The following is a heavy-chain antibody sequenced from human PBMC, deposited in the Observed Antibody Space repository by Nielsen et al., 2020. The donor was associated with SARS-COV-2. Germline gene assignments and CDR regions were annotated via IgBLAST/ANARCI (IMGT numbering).Heavy chain of an antibody. CDR1: GGSIGSYY. V-gene: IGHV4-59*08. CDR3: ARPPDT. Sequence: GSLRLSCTVSGGSIGSYYWSWIRQPPGKGPEWIGYIHYSGRTTYNPSLKSRVTISIDTSKNQFSLKLTSVTAADTAVYYCARPPDTWGQGTMVAVSS. CDR2: IHYSGRT. J-gene: IGHJ3*01.